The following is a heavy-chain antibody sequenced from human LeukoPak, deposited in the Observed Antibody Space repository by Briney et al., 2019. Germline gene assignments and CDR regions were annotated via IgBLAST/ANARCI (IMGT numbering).Heavy chain of an antibody. CDR3: AKDSRRVSGWYYFDY. CDR2: IKQDGSAK. V-gene: IGHV3-7*03. D-gene: IGHD6-19*01. Sequence: PGGSLRLSCAASGFTFSSYWMSWVRQAPGKGLEWVANIKQDGSAKYYVDSVKGRFTISRDNAKNSLYLQMNSLRAGDTAVYYSAKDSRRVSGWYYFDYWGQGTLVTVSS. CDR1: GFTFSSYW. J-gene: IGHJ4*02.